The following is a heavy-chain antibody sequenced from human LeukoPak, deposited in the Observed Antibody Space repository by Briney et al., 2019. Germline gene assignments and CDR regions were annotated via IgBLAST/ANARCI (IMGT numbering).Heavy chain of an antibody. CDR3: ARTLGVYWNGDY. Sequence: ASVKVSCKASGYTFTGYYMHWVRQAPGQELEWMGWINPNSGGTNYAQKFQGRVTMTRDTSISTAYMELSRLRSDDTAVYYCARTLGVYWNGDYWGQGTLVTVSS. CDR1: GYTFTGYY. CDR2: INPNSGGT. D-gene: IGHD1-1*01. J-gene: IGHJ4*02. V-gene: IGHV1-2*02.